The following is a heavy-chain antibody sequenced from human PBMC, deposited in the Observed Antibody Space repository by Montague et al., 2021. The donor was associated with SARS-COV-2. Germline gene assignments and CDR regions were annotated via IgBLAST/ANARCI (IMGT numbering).Heavy chain of an antibody. CDR2: INHRGTS. D-gene: IGHD3-22*01. V-gene: IGHV4-34*01. CDR1: GGSFSDYY. CDR3: ARGRQHFNMIVVVMTGGEYYFDY. Sequence: SETLSLTCAVYGGSFSDYYWSRIRQPPGKGLEWIGEINHRGTSKYNTSLKSRVSISLDTSKNQFSLYLSSVIAADTAVYYCARGRQHFNMIVVVMTGGEYYFDYWGQGTLVTVSS. J-gene: IGHJ4*02.